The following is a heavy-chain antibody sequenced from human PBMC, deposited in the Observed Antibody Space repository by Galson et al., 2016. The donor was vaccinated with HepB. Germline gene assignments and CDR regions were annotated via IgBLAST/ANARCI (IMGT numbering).Heavy chain of an antibody. D-gene: IGHD3-16*01. CDR1: GFPFSGYS. Sequence: SLRLSCAASGFPFSGYSMSWVRQAPGKGLEWLSYISDSGDTTYYADSVKGRFTISRDNGKNSLYLQMNSLKAEDTAVYYCARGPFMITFGGVFFDYWGQGTLVTVSS. CDR2: ISDSGDTT. V-gene: IGHV3-11*01. CDR3: ARGPFMITFGGVFFDY. J-gene: IGHJ4*02.